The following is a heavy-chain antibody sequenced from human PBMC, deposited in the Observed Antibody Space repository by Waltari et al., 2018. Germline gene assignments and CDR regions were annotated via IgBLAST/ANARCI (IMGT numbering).Heavy chain of an antibody. Sequence: QVTLRESGPALVKPTQTLTLTCTFSGFSLSTSGMCVSWIRQPPGKALEWLARIDWDDDKYYSPSLKTRLTISKDTSKNQVVLTMTNMDPVDTATYYCARIRPSSSWYVTDYWGQGTLVTVSS. CDR1: GFSLSTSGMC. V-gene: IGHV2-70*15. CDR2: IDWDDDK. J-gene: IGHJ4*02. CDR3: ARIRPSSSWYVTDY. D-gene: IGHD6-13*01.